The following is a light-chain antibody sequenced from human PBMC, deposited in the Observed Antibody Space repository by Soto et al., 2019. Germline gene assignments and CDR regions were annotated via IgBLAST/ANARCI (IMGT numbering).Light chain of an antibody. Sequence: DMQITQSPSSLSASVGDRVTMACRASQSISSYLNWYQQKPGKAPKLLIYAASSLQSGVPSRFSGSGSGTDFTLTISSLQPEDFATYYCQQSYSTPITCGQGTRREIK. V-gene: IGKV1-39*01. CDR2: AAS. CDR3: QQSYSTPIT. CDR1: QSISSY. J-gene: IGKJ5*01.